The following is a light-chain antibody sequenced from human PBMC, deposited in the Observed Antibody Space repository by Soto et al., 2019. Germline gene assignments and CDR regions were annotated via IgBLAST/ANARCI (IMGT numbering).Light chain of an antibody. CDR3: SSYTSSSTYV. J-gene: IGLJ1*01. V-gene: IGLV2-14*01. Sequence: QSVLTQPASVSGSPGHSITISSTGTSSDVGGYNYVAWYQQHLGKAPKPLISEVTDRPSGVSNRFSGSKSGNTASLTISGLQADDEADYYCSSYTSSSTYVFGPGTKVTV. CDR1: SSDVGGYNY. CDR2: EVT.